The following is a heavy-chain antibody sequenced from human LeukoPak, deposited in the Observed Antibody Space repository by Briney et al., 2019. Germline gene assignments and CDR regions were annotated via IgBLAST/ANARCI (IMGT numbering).Heavy chain of an antibody. CDR3: ASCRTYYYDRGLRD. D-gene: IGHD3-22*01. CDR1: GGSFSGYY. CDR2: INHSGST. V-gene: IGHV4-34*01. Sequence: SETLSLTCAVYGGSFSGYYWSWIRQPPGKGLEWIGEINHSGSTNYNPSLKSRVTISVDTSKNQFSLKLSSVTAADTAVYYCASCRTYYYDRGLRDWGQGTPVTVSS. J-gene: IGHJ4*02.